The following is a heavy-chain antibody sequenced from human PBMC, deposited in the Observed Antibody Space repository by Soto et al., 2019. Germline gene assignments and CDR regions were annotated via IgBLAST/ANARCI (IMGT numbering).Heavy chain of an antibody. CDR2: INHSGST. J-gene: IGHJ5*02. V-gene: IGHV4-34*01. Sequence: PSETLSLTCAVYGGSFSGYYWSWIRQPPGKGLEWIGEINHSGSTNYNPSLKSRVTISVDTSKNQFSLKLSSVTAADTAVYYCARGHRFDPWGQGTLVTSPQ. CDR1: GGSFSGYY. CDR3: ARGHRFDP.